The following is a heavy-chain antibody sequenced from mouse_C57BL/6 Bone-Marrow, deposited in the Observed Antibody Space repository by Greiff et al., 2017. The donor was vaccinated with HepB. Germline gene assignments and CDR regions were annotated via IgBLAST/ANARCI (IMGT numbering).Heavy chain of an antibody. Sequence: VKVVESGAELMKPGASVKLSCKATGYTFTGYWIEWVKQRPGHGLEWIGEILPGSGSTNYNEKFKGKATFTADTSSNTAYMQLSSLTTEDSAIYYCARAHYYGSSYRYFDYWGQGTTLTVSS. CDR1: GYTFTGYW. D-gene: IGHD1-1*01. J-gene: IGHJ2*01. CDR2: ILPGSGST. V-gene: IGHV1-9*01. CDR3: ARAHYYGSSYRYFDY.